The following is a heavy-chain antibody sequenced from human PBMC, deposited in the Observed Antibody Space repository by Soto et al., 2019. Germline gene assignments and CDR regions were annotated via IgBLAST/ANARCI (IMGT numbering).Heavy chain of an antibody. CDR3: ARGSYYSGWV. V-gene: IGHV6-1*01. J-gene: IGHJ4*02. CDR1: GDSVSSTSTA. CDR2: AYYRSKWYS. D-gene: IGHD6-19*01. Sequence: LSLTCAISGDSVSSTSTAWSWIRQSPSRGLEWLGRAYYRSKWYSDYAVSVKSRITINPDTSKNQFSLQLNSVTPEDTAVYYCARGSYYSGWVWGQGTLVTVSS.